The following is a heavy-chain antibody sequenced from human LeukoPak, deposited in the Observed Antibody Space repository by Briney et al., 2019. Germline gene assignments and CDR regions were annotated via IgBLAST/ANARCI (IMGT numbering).Heavy chain of an antibody. CDR2: ISSSSSYI. CDR1: GFTFSSYS. J-gene: IGHJ5*02. Sequence: KTGGSLRLSCAASGFTFSSYSMNWVRQAPGKGLEWVSSISSSSSYIYYADSVKGRFTISGDNAKNSLYLQMNSLRAEDTAVYYCARSGGTGTTFAWFDPWGQGTLVTVSS. V-gene: IGHV3-21*01. CDR3: ARSGGTGTTFAWFDP. D-gene: IGHD1-1*01.